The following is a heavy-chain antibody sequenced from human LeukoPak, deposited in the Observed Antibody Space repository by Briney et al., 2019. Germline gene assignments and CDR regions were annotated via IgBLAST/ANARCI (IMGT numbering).Heavy chain of an antibody. D-gene: IGHD4-17*01. J-gene: IGHJ4*02. V-gene: IGHV1-69*01. CDR2: IIPIFGTA. CDR3: ASTTVTTGYYFDY. CDR1: GGTFSSYA. Sequence: SVTVSCKASGGTFSSYAISWVRQAPGQGLEWMGGIIPIFGTANYAQKFQGRVTITADESTSTAYMELSSLRSEDTAVYYCASTTVTTGYYFDYWGQGTLVTVSS.